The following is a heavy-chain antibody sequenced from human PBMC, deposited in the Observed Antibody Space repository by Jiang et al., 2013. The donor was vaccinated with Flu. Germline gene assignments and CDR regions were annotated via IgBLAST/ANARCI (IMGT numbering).Heavy chain of an antibody. D-gene: IGHD3-10*01. CDR3: ARQVDTTGSYPSDY. Sequence: GLLKPSETLSLTCTVSGGSISSSGYYWGWIRQPPGKGLEWIGSIYYSGSTYYNPSLKSRVTISEDTSKNQFSLKLSSVTAADTAVYYCARQVDTTGSYPSDYWGQGTRVTVSS. CDR2: IYYSGST. V-gene: IGHV4-39*07. CDR1: GGSISSSGYY. J-gene: IGHJ4*02.